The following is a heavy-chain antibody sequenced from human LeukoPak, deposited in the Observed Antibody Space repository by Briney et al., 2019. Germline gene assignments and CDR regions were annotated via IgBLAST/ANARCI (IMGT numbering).Heavy chain of an antibody. J-gene: IGHJ4*02. Sequence: PGGSLRLSCAASGFTFSSYAMSWVRQAPGKGLEWVSAISGSGGSTYYADSVKGRFTISRDNSKNTLYLQMNSLRAEDTAVYYCAKGGHSSSWYWDFDYWGQGTLVTVSS. V-gene: IGHV3-23*01. D-gene: IGHD6-13*01. CDR3: AKGGHSSSWYWDFDY. CDR1: GFTFSSYA. CDR2: ISGSGGST.